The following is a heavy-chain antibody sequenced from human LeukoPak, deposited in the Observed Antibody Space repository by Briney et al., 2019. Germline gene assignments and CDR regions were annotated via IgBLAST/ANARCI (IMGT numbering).Heavy chain of an antibody. D-gene: IGHD5-24*01. CDR2: ISTNTGNP. J-gene: IGHJ4*02. CDR3: ARDAATINFDS. Sequence: GASVKVSCKASGYTFTNSAINWLRQAPGQGLEWMGWISTNTGNPTYAQGFTGRFVFSLDTSVSTAYLQISSLKAEDTAVYYCARDAATINFDSWGQGTLVTVSS. V-gene: IGHV7-4-1*02. CDR1: GYTFTNSA.